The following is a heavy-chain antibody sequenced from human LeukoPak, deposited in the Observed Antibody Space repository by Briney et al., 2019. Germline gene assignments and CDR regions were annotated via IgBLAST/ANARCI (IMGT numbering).Heavy chain of an antibody. V-gene: IGHV4-39*07. D-gene: IGHD6-19*01. Sequence: SETLSLTCTVSGGSISSSTYYWGWIRQPPGMGLEWIGSMYYSGSTYHNPSLKSRVTMSVDTSKNQCSLKLSSVTAADTAVYYCARVSGWNPLEAAHLDYWGQGTLVTVSS. CDR1: GGSISSSTYY. CDR3: ARVSGWNPLEAAHLDY. CDR2: MYYSGST. J-gene: IGHJ4*02.